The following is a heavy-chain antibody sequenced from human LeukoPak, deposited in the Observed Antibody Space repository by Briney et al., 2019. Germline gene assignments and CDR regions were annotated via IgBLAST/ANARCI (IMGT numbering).Heavy chain of an antibody. Sequence: PSETLSLTCTVSGGSISSYYWSWIRQPPGKGLEWIGYIYYSGSTNYNPSLKSRVTISVDTSKNQFSLKLSSVTAADTAVYYCARDAPSRYDFWSGQHYYGMDVWGQGTTVTVSS. D-gene: IGHD3-3*01. CDR3: ARDAPSRYDFWSGQHYYGMDV. V-gene: IGHV4-59*01. CDR2: IYYSGST. CDR1: GGSISSYY. J-gene: IGHJ6*02.